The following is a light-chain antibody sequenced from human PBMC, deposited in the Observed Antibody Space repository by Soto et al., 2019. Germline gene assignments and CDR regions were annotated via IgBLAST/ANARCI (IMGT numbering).Light chain of an antibody. Sequence: EIVLTQSPGTLSLSPGERATLSCRASQSFSGPYLAWYQQKPGQPPWLLIYAASTRATGIPDRFSGSGSGTDFTLTISRLEPDDFAVYYCQQYVSSPRITFGQGTRLEIK. CDR2: AAS. V-gene: IGKV3-20*01. CDR3: QQYVSSPRIT. J-gene: IGKJ5*01. CDR1: QSFSGPY.